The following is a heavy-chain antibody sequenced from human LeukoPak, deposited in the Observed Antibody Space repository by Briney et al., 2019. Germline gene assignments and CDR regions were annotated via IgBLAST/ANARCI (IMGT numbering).Heavy chain of an antibody. V-gene: IGHV1-69*04. CDR2: IIPILGIA. CDR1: GGTFSSYA. CDR3: AREEMRKRDFDY. Sequence: GASVTVSCKASGGTFSSYAISWVRQAPGQGLEWMGRIIPILGIANYAQKFQGRVTITADKSTSTAYMELSSLRSEDTAVYYCAREEMRKRDFDYWGQGTLVTVSS. J-gene: IGHJ4*02.